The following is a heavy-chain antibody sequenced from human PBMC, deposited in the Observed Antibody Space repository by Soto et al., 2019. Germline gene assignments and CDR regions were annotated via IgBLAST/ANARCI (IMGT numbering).Heavy chain of an antibody. CDR2: INTDGGIT. D-gene: IGHD2-21*01. Sequence: EVHLVESGGGLVQPGGSLRLSCAASGFTVRDNALHWVRQAPGKGLEYVSSINTDGGITYYAASVKGRFTISRDNSKNTVHLRMSSLRHEDTAIYYCARERAGCRGEYCYCGNAFDIWGQGTMVTVSS. CDR3: ARERAGCRGEYCYCGNAFDI. CDR1: GFTVRDNA. J-gene: IGHJ3*02. V-gene: IGHV3-64*07.